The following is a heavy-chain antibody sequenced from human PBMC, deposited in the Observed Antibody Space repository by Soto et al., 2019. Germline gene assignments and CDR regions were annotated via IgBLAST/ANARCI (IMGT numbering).Heavy chain of an antibody. CDR2: SNPHGGST. CDR1: GGTFGSYA. J-gene: IGHJ5*02. CDR3: ARSSGGNFGIMIEGTNWFDP. V-gene: IGHV1-18*01. Sequence: GASVKVSCKASGGTFGSYAISWERQAPGQGLEWMGVSNPHGGSTAYAQKFKGRVTLTRDTSASTVYMEVRSLTSEDTAMYYCARSSGGNFGIMIEGTNWFDPWGQGTLVTFSS. D-gene: IGHD3-22*01.